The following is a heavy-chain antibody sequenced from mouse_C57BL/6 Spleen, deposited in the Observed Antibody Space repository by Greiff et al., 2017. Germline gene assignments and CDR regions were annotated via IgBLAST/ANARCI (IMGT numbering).Heavy chain of an antibody. CDR1: GYTFTTYP. J-gene: IGHJ3*01. CDR3: ARRGYDGYYPWFAY. D-gene: IGHD2-3*01. V-gene: IGHV1-47*01. CDR2: FHPYNDDT. Sequence: VKLMESGAELVKPGASVTMSCKASGYTFTTYPIEWMKQNHGKSLEWIGNFHPYNDDTKYNEKFKGKATLTVEKSSSTVYLELSRLTSDDSAVYYCARRGYDGYYPWFAYWGQGTLVTVSA.